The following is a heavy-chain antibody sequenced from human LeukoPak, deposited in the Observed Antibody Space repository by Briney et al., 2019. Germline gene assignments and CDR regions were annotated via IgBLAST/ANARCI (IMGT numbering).Heavy chain of an antibody. J-gene: IGHJ4*02. V-gene: IGHV4-39*07. D-gene: IGHD3-9*01. CDR2: IFYSGTT. Sequence: PSETLSLTCTVSGGSVTSSSYYWGWIRQPPGKGLEWIGTIFYSGTTYYNPSLKSRVTIPVDTSKNQFSLKLSSVTAADTAVYYCARRLYDILTSYYHFDYWGQGTLVTVSS. CDR1: GGSVTSSSYY. CDR3: ARRLYDILTSYYHFDY.